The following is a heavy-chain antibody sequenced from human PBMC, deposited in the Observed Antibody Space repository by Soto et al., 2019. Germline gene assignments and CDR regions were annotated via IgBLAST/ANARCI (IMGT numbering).Heavy chain of an antibody. V-gene: IGHV2-5*02. CDR1: GFSLSTDRVG. Sequence: QITLKESGPTLVKPTQTLTLTCTFSGFSLSTDRVGVGWIRQPPGKALDWLAVIYWDDSKTYSPSLKSRLTITQDTSKNQVVLTMTNMDPVDTATYYWAHAYGGRSLYWGQGTLVTVSS. CDR3: AHAYGGRSLY. CDR2: IYWDDSK. J-gene: IGHJ4*02. D-gene: IGHD1-26*01.